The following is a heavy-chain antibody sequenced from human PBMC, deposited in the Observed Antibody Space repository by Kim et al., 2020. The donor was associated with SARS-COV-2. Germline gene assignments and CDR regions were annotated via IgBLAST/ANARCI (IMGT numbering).Heavy chain of an antibody. D-gene: IGHD3-10*01. CDR2: SP. J-gene: IGHJ4*02. CDR3: AREVRSLPDY. Sequence: SPYYTPSLQGRVTISVDASKNQFSLKLSSVTAADTAVYYCAREVRSLPDYWVQGTLVTVSS. V-gene: IGHV4-31*02.